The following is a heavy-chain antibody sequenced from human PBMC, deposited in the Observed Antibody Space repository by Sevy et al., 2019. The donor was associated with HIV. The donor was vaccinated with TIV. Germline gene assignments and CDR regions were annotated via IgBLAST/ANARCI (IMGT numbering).Heavy chain of an antibody. V-gene: IGHV3-30-3*01. CDR2: ISYDGSRK. Sequence: GESLKISCAASGFTFSSYTLHWVRQAPGKGLEWVVVISYDGSRKYYADSVKGRFTISRDNSKNTVYLQMNSLRTEDTAVYYCVRDGNYYGSGRPYYYYGMDVWGQGTTVTVSS. CDR1: GFTFSSYT. D-gene: IGHD3-10*01. J-gene: IGHJ6*02. CDR3: VRDGNYYGSGRPYYYYGMDV.